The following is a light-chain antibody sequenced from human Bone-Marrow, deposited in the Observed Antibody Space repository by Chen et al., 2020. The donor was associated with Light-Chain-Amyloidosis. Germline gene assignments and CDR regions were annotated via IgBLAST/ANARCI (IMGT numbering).Light chain of an antibody. J-gene: IGLJ3*02. V-gene: IGLV3-21*02. Sequence: SYVLTQPSSVSVAPGQTATIACGGNNIGSTSVHWYQQSPGQAPLLVVYEDSDRPSGIPERLSGSNSGNTATLTISRVEAGDEAGYSCQVWDRSSDRPVFGGGTKLTVL. CDR1: NIGSTS. CDR2: EDS. CDR3: QVWDRSSDRPV.